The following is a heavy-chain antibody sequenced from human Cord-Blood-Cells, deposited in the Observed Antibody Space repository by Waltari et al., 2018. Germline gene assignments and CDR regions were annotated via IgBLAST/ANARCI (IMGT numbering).Heavy chain of an antibody. CDR2: INHSGST. D-gene: IGHD6-6*01. J-gene: IGHJ4*02. CDR3: ARLGQPQRIAARPSYYFDY. CDR1: GGSFSGYY. Sequence: QVQLQQWGAGLLKPSETLSLTCAVYGGSFSGYYWSWIRQPPGNGLEWIGEINHSGSTNYNPSLKSRVTISVDTSKNQFSLKLSSVTAADTAVYYCARLGQPQRIAARPSYYFDYWGQGTLVTVSS. V-gene: IGHV4-34*01.